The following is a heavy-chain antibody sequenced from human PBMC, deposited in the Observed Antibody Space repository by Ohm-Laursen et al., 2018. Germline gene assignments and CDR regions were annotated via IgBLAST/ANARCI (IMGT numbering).Heavy chain of an antibody. CDR1: GFTFSSYS. V-gene: IGHV3-21*01. J-gene: IGHJ3*02. Sequence: SLRLSCTASGFTFSSYSMSWVRQAPGKGLEWVSSISSSSSYIYYADSVKGRFTISRDNAKNSLYLQMNSLRAEDTAVYYCARDRYYYDSSGYSPIDAFDIWGQGTMVTVSS. CDR3: ARDRYYYDSSGYSPIDAFDI. D-gene: IGHD3-22*01. CDR2: ISSSSSYI.